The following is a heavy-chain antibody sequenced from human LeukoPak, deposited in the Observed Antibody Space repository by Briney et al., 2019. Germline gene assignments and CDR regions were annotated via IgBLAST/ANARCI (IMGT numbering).Heavy chain of an antibody. V-gene: IGHV3-30*18. CDR1: GFTFSSYG. CDR2: ISHDGSNK. J-gene: IGHJ3*02. D-gene: IGHD6-19*01. Sequence: GRSLRLSCAASGFTFSSYGMLWVRQAPGKGLEWVAVISHDGSNKYYADSVKGRFTISRDNSKNTLYLQMNSLRAEETALYYCAKHLSSGWYGGPFDIWGQGTMVTVSS. CDR3: AKHLSSGWYGGPFDI.